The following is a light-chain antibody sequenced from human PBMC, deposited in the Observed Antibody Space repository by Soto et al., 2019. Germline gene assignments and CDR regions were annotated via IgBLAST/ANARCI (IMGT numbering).Light chain of an antibody. CDR2: GAS. Sequence: EVVMTQSPATLSVSPGDRATLYCRASETVATNLAWYQQKPGQAPRLLISGASTRAAGISDRFRGSWSGTEFTLTISSLRSEDSAIYYCQQYFEWPPMTFGQGTKVEI. V-gene: IGKV3-15*01. CDR3: QQYFEWPPMT. J-gene: IGKJ1*01. CDR1: ETVATN.